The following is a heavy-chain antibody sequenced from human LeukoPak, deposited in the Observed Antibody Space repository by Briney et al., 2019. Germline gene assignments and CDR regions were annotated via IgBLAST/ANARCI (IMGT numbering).Heavy chain of an antibody. V-gene: IGHV4-59*01. Sequence: SETLSLTCTVYGGSFSGYYWSWIRQPPGKGLEWVGYIYYSGTTNYNPSLKSRVTISVDTSKNQLSLKLSSVTAADTAVYYCARGVTGYWGPYFDYWGQGTLVTVSS. CDR3: ARGVTGYWGPYFDY. CDR1: GGSFSGYY. D-gene: IGHD3-9*01. CDR2: IYYSGTT. J-gene: IGHJ4*02.